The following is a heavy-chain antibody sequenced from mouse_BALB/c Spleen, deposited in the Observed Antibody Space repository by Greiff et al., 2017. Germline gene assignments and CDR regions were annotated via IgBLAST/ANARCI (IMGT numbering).Heavy chain of an antibody. CDR2: IYPGDGDT. D-gene: IGHD2-1*01. Sequence: QVQLQQSGAELARPGASVKLSCKASGYTFTSYWMQWVKQRPGQGLEWIGAIYPGDGDTRYTQKFKGKATLTADKSSSTAYMQLSSLASEDSAVYYCATTLYGNYDAYWGQGTLVTVSA. J-gene: IGHJ3*01. CDR3: ATTLYGNYDAY. CDR1: GYTFTSYW. V-gene: IGHV1-87*01.